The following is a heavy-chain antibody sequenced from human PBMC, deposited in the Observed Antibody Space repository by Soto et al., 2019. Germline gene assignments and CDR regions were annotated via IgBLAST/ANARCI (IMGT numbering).Heavy chain of an antibody. V-gene: IGHV3-23*01. CDR1: GCTVGIYA. D-gene: IGHD3-10*01. Sequence: GGALRLSCAASGCTVGIYAMSWVRQAPGKGPEWVSGISGSGGSRYYADSGKGRFTVSRDNSKNTLYLQMNSLRAEDTAIYYDSPDLSGAQDYHYGMDVWGQGTPVTVSS. CDR2: ISGSGGSR. J-gene: IGHJ6*02. CDR3: SPDLSGAQDYHYGMDV.